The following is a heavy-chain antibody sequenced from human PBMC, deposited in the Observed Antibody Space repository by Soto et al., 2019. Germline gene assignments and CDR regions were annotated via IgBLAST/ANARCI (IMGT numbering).Heavy chain of an antibody. J-gene: IGHJ6*02. V-gene: IGHV1-69*01. CDR1: GGTFSSSA. CDR3: ARVSMNPISFCRDGMDV. Sequence: QVQLVQSGAEMQTPGSSVKVSCKASGGTFSSSAISWVRQAPGQGLEGMGGIIPMFDITNYPQKIQGTVTMTADESTTTAYMALSTLRSEDTAVYSCARVSMNPISFCRDGMDVWGQGTTVTVSS. CDR2: IIPMFDIT.